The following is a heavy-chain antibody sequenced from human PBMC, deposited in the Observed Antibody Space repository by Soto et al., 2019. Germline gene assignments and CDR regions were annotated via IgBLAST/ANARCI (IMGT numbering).Heavy chain of an antibody. CDR3: ARAEYSSSSFDY. D-gene: IGHD6-6*01. J-gene: IGHJ4*02. CDR2: VNHSGST. V-gene: IGHV4-34*01. CDR1: GGSFSGYY. Sequence: SETLSLTCAVYGGSFSGYYWSWIRQPPGKGLEWIGEVNHSGSTNYNPSLKSRVTISVDTSKNQFSLRLSSVTAADTAVYYCARAEYSSSSFDYRGQGTLVTGSS.